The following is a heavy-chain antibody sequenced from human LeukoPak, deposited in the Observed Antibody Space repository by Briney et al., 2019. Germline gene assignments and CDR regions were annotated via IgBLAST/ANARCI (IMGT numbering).Heavy chain of an antibody. CDR1: GGSISSGSYY. D-gene: IGHD2-2*01. J-gene: IGHJ5*02. V-gene: IGHV4-61*02. CDR3: ARDYQGGFDP. CDR2: IYTSGST. Sequence: SQTLSLTCTASGGSISSGSYYWSWIRQPAGKGLDWIGSIYTSGSTNYNPSLKSRVTISVDTSKNQFSLKLSSVTAADTAVCYCARDYQGGFDPWGQGTLVTVSS.